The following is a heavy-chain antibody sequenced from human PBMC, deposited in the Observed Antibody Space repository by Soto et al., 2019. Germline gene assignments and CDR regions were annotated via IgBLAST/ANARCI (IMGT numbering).Heavy chain of an antibody. V-gene: IGHV4-30-4*01. Sequence: QVQLQESGPGLVKPSQTLSLTCTVSGGSLSSGDYYWSWIRQPPGKGLEWIGYIYYSGSTYYNPSLKSRVTISVDTSKNQFSLKLSSVTAADTAVYYCARVLYYYGSGSSNWFDPWGQGTLVTVSS. J-gene: IGHJ5*02. CDR2: IYYSGST. CDR3: ARVLYYYGSGSSNWFDP. D-gene: IGHD3-10*01. CDR1: GGSLSSGDYY.